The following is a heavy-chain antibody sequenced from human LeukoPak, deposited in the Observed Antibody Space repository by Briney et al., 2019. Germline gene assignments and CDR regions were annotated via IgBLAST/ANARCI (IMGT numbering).Heavy chain of an antibody. CDR1: GYTFTSYY. Sequence: ASVKVSCKASGYTFTSYYMHWVRQAPGQGLEWMGIINPSGGSTSYAQKFQGRVTMTRDTSTSTAYMELRSLRSDDTAVYYCARDPSSELWDYWGQGTLVTVSS. CDR2: INPSGGST. J-gene: IGHJ4*02. V-gene: IGHV1-46*01. CDR3: ARDPSSELWDY. D-gene: IGHD2-2*01.